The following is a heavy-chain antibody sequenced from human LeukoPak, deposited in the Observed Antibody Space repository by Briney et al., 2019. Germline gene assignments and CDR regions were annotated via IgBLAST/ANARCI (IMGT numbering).Heavy chain of an antibody. V-gene: IGHV3-23*01. D-gene: IGHD6-13*01. CDR2: ISGSGGST. CDR3: ATLGYSSRGGVYGMDV. J-gene: IGHJ6*02. CDR1: EFTFSSYA. Sequence: PGGSLRLSCAASEFTFSSYAMSWVRQAPGKGLEWVSAISGSGGSTYYADSVKGRFTISRDNSKNTLYLQMNSLRAEDTAVYYCATLGYSSRGGVYGMDVWGQGTTVTVSS.